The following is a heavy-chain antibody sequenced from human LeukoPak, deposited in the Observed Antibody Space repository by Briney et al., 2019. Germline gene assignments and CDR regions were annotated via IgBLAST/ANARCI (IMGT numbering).Heavy chain of an antibody. J-gene: IGHJ4*02. CDR1: GYTFISYG. Sequence: ASVKVSCKASGYTFISYGITWVRQAPGQGLEWLGWISAYNGNIDYAQKLQGRVTLTTDTSTSTAYMEVRSLRSDDTAVYYCASMSGYYPSYYFDYWGQGTLVSVSS. V-gene: IGHV1-18*01. CDR2: ISAYNGNI. D-gene: IGHD3-3*01. CDR3: ASMSGYYPSYYFDY.